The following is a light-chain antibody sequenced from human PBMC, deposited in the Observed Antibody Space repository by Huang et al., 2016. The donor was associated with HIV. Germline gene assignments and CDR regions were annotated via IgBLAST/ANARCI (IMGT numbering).Light chain of an antibody. J-gene: IGKJ1*01. CDR2: GTS. V-gene: IGKV3-20*01. Sequence: EIVVTQSPGTLSLSPGERATLSCRASQRVSRGYIAWYHQKPGQAPRRLIYGTSSRDPGSPDRFSGSGSGTDFTLTISRLEPEDFAVYYCQQYGGSPWTFGQGTKVEV. CDR1: QRVSRGY. CDR3: QQYGGSPWT.